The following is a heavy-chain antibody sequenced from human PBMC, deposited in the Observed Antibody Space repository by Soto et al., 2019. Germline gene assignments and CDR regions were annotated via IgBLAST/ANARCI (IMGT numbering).Heavy chain of an antibody. D-gene: IGHD3-10*01. V-gene: IGHV4-59*08. Sequence: QVQLQESGPGLVKPSETLSLTCTVSGGSISSYYWSWIRQPPGKGLEWIGYIYYSGSTNYNPSLKSRVTISVDTSKNQFSLKLSSVTAADTAVYYCARHGPDTMVRRRGWFDPWGQGTLVTVSS. CDR2: IYYSGST. CDR3: ARHGPDTMVRRRGWFDP. J-gene: IGHJ5*02. CDR1: GGSISSYY.